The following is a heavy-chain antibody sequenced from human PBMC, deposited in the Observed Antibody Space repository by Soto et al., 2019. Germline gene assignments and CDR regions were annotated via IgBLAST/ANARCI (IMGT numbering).Heavy chain of an antibody. CDR1: GFTFSSYA. J-gene: IGHJ4*02. V-gene: IGHV3-30-3*01. CDR3: ERAFRDGYKDY. D-gene: IGHD5-12*01. CDR2: ISYDGSNK. Sequence: QPGWSLRLSCAASGFTFSSYAMHWVRQAPGKGLEWVAVISYDGSNKYYADSVKGRFTISRDNSKNTLYLQMNSLRAEDTAVYYCERAFRDGYKDYWGQGTLVTVSS.